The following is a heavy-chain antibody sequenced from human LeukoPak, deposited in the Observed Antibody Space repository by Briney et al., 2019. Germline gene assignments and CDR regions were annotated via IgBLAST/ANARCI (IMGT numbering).Heavy chain of an antibody. D-gene: IGHD6-19*01. CDR2: INNSGTT. V-gene: IGHV4-4*07. CDR1: GGSISSHY. Sequence: NPSETLSLTCTVSGGSISSHYWSWIRQPAGKGPEWIGRINNSGTTIYNPSLTGRATMSVDTTKNQISLKLNSVTVADTAVYYCARVEGAGWGCLDYWGQGTLVTVSS. J-gene: IGHJ4*02. CDR3: ARVEGAGWGCLDY.